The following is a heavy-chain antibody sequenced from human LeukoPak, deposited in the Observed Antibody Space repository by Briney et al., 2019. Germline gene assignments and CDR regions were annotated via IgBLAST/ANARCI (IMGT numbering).Heavy chain of an antibody. J-gene: IGHJ4*02. D-gene: IGHD3-22*01. V-gene: IGHV3-30*18. CDR1: GFTSSSYG. CDR3: AKDLYYYDSSGYFDY. CDR2: ISYDGSNK. Sequence: GRSLRLSCAASGFTSSSYGMHWVRQAPGKGLEWVAVISYDGSNKYYADSVKGRFTISRDNSKNTLYLQMNSLRAEDTAVYYCAKDLYYYDSSGYFDYWGQGTLVTVSS.